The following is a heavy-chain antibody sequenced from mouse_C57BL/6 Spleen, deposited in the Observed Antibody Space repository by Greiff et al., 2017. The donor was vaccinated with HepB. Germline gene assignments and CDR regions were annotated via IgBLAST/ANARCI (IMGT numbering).Heavy chain of an antibody. CDR1: GYAFSSSW. J-gene: IGHJ2*01. Sequence: QVQLQQSGPELVKPGASVKISCKASGYAFSSSWMNWVKQRPGKGLEWIGRIYPGDGDTNYNGKFKGKATLTADKSSSTAYMQLSSLTSEDSAVYFCARGDFNWDGYFDYWGQGTTLTVSS. CDR3: ARGDFNWDGYFDY. D-gene: IGHD4-1*02. V-gene: IGHV1-82*01. CDR2: IYPGDGDT.